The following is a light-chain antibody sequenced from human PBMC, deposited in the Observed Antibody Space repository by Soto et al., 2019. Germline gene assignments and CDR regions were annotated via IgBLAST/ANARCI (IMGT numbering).Light chain of an antibody. V-gene: IGKV3-20*01. J-gene: IGKJ1*01. CDR3: QQYGSSHRT. CDR1: QSVSYY. CDR2: GAS. Sequence: EIVLTQSPGTLSLSPGERATLSCRASQSVSYYLAWYQQKPGQAPRLLIYGASSRATGVPDRFSGSGSGTDVTLTISRLEPEDFAVYYGQQYGSSHRTFGQGTKVDIK.